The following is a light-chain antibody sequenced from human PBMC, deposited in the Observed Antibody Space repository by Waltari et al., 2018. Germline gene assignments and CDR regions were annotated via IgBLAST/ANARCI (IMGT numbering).Light chain of an antibody. CDR3: AAWYDRLTVVV. CDR2: TNS. CDR1: SSNIGSNY. J-gene: IGLJ2*01. V-gene: IGLV1-47*01. Sequence: QSVLTQPPSASGPPGQRVTISCSGSSSNIGSNYVYWYQQLPGTAPKLLIYTNSERTSGVPDRFSGSKSGTSASLAISGLRSEDEGDYFCAAWYDRLTVVVFGGGTKLTVL.